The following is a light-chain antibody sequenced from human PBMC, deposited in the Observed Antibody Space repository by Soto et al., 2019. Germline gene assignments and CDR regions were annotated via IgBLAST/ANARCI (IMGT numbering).Light chain of an antibody. CDR2: AAS. CDR3: QRYNSNPWT. Sequence: DIQMTQSPSTLSASVEDRVTITCRASQSVNGWLAWYQQKPGKAPKLLIYAASNLESGVPSRFSGSGSGTEFTLTISSLQPHDSATYYCQRYNSNPWTFGQGTKVEVK. CDR1: QSVNGW. V-gene: IGKV1-5*01. J-gene: IGKJ1*01.